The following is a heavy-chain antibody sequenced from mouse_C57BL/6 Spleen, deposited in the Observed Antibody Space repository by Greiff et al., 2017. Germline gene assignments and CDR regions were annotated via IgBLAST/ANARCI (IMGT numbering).Heavy chain of an antibody. CDR1: GFTFSSYG. CDR2: ISSGGSYT. J-gene: IGHJ2*01. Sequence: DVMLVESGGDLVKPGGSLKLSCAASGFTFSSYGMSWVRQTPDKRLEWVATISSGGSYTYSPDSVKGRFTISRDNAKNTLYLQMSSLKSEDTAMYYCARQYSGFDYWGQGTTLTVSS. D-gene: IGHD4-1*01. CDR3: ARQYSGFDY. V-gene: IGHV5-6*02.